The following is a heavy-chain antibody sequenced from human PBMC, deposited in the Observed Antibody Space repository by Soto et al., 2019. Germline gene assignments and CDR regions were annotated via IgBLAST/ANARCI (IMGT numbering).Heavy chain of an antibody. V-gene: IGHV3-33*01. CDR2: MWYDGTNK. CDR3: ARDATFGTKGGSFDI. D-gene: IGHD3-16*01. J-gene: IGHJ3*02. CDR1: GFTVRIYS. Sequence: HPGGSLRLSCAASGFTVRIYSMHWVRQSPGKGLEWVAVMWYDGTNKYYGESVKGRFTISRDNSENTLYLQMNSLRVEDTAVYYCARDATFGTKGGSFDIWGHGTLVTVSS.